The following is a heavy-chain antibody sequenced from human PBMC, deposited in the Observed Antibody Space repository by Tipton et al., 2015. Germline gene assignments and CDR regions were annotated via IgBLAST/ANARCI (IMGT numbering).Heavy chain of an antibody. J-gene: IGHJ4*02. V-gene: IGHV4-61*01. CDR2: INYSDGS. CDR1: GGSVSSGTSYH. CDR3: ARGLLLWFGMSDY. Sequence: TLSLTCTVSGGSVSSGTSYHWSWIRQPPGKGLEWIGNINYSDGSNYTPSLKGRVTISVDTSKNQFSLMLRSVTAADTAVYYCARGLLLWFGMSDYWGRGTLVTASS. D-gene: IGHD3-10*01.